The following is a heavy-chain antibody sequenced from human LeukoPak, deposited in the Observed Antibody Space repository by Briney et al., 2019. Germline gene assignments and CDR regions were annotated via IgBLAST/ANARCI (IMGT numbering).Heavy chain of an antibody. CDR2: IWYDGSNK. J-gene: IGHJ1*01. V-gene: IGHV3-33*01. Sequence: GGSLRLSCAASGFTFSSYGMHWVRQAPGKGLEWVAVIWYDGSNKYYGDSVKGRFTISRDNSKKTLYLQMNSLRVEDTAVYYCARGDGYNAAEYLQHWGQGTLVTVS. D-gene: IGHD5-24*01. CDR1: GFTFSSYG. CDR3: ARGDGYNAAEYLQH.